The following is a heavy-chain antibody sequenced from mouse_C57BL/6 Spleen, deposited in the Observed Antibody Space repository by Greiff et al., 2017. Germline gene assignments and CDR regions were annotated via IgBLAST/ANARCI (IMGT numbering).Heavy chain of an antibody. J-gene: IGHJ1*03. CDR3: TRDRRYYGSSSWYFDV. D-gene: IGHD1-1*01. CDR1: GFTFSSYA. V-gene: IGHV5-9-1*02. Sequence: EVHLVESGEGLVKPGGSLKLSCAASGFTFSSYAMSWVRQTPEKRLEWVAYISSGGDYIYYADTVKGRFTISRDNARNTLYLQMSSLKSEDTAMYYCTRDRRYYGSSSWYFDVWGTETTVTVSS. CDR2: ISSGGDYI.